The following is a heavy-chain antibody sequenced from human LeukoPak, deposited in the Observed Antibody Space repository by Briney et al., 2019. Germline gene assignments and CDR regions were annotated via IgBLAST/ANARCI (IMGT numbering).Heavy chain of an antibody. Sequence: PGGSLRLSCAASGFTFSSYSMNWVRQAPGRGLEWVSYISSSSSTIYYADSVKGRFTISRDNAKNSLYLQMNSLRDEDTAVYYCAREESYYDSSGYYSWFDPWGQGTLVTVSS. CDR2: ISSSSSTI. CDR3: AREESYYDSSGYYSWFDP. J-gene: IGHJ5*02. D-gene: IGHD3-22*01. V-gene: IGHV3-48*02. CDR1: GFTFSSYS.